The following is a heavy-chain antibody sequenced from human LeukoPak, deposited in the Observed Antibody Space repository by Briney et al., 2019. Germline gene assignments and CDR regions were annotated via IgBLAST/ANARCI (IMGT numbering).Heavy chain of an antibody. CDR3: AGAEDYYDSSGYYWGANYFDY. D-gene: IGHD3-22*01. CDR1: GYTFTGYY. CDR2: INPNSGGT. J-gene: IGHJ4*02. Sequence: ASVKVSCKASGYTFTGYYMHWVRQAPGQGLEWMGLINPNSGGTHYAQKLQGRDTMTRDTSISTAYIGRSRLRSDGTPVYNSAGAEDYYDSSGYYWGANYFDYWGEGTLVTVSS. V-gene: IGHV1-2*02.